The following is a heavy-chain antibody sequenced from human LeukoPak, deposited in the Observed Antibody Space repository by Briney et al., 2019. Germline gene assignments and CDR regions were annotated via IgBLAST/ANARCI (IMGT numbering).Heavy chain of an antibody. CDR1: GFTFSSYS. J-gene: IGHJ5*02. D-gene: IGHD6-19*01. CDR2: ISSSSSTI. V-gene: IGHV3-48*04. CDR3: ARAYSSGWS. Sequence: GGSLRLSCAASGFTFSSYSMNWVRQAPGKGLEWVSYISSSSSTIYYADSVKGRFTISRDNAKDTLYLQMNSLRADDTAVYYCARAYSSGWSWGQGTLVTVSS.